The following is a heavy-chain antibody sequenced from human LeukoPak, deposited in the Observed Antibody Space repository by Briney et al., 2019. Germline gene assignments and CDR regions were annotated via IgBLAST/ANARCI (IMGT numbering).Heavy chain of an antibody. CDR3: ARSTYCSSTSCNWFDP. Sequence: GRSLRLSCAASGFTFSSYGMHWVRQAPGKGPEWVAVISYDGSNKYYADSVKGRFTISRDNSKNTLYLQMNSLRAEDTAVYYCARSTYCSSTSCNWFDPWGQGTLVTVSS. J-gene: IGHJ5*02. D-gene: IGHD2-2*01. V-gene: IGHV3-30*03. CDR2: ISYDGSNK. CDR1: GFTFSSYG.